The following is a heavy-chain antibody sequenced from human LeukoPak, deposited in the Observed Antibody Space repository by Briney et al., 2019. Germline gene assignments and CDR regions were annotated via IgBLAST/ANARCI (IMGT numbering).Heavy chain of an antibody. V-gene: IGHV1-18*01. Sequence: ASVKVSCKTSGYTFISYGISWVRQAPGQGLEWMGWISAHNDNTNYYAQKFQGRVTMTTDTSTSTAYMELRSLRSDDTAVYYCARDGEPYLMDYFDYWGQGTLVTVSS. D-gene: IGHD1-14*01. J-gene: IGHJ4*02. CDR2: ISAHNDNT. CDR1: GYTFISYG. CDR3: ARDGEPYLMDYFDY.